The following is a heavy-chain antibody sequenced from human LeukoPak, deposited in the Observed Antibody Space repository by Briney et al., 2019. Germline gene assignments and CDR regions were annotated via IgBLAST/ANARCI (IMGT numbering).Heavy chain of an antibody. CDR1: GFTFRSYG. CDR2: ISYDGSNK. CDR3: AKGLEDYDFWSGREWYFDY. D-gene: IGHD3-3*01. V-gene: IGHV3-30*18. Sequence: PGGSLRLSCIASGFTFRSYGMGWVRQAPGKGPEWVAVISYDGSNKYYADSVKGRFTISRDNSKNTLYLQMNSLRAEDTAVYYCAKGLEDYDFWSGREWYFDYWGQGTLVTVSS. J-gene: IGHJ4*02.